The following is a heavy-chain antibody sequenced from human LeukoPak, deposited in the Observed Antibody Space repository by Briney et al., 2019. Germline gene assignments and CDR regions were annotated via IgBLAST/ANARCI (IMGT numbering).Heavy chain of an antibody. Sequence: ASVKVSCKASGGTFSSYAISWVRQAPGQGLEWMGRIIPILGIANYAQKFQGRVTITADKSTSTAYMELSSLRSEDTAEHYCASGVGQQLANAEYFQHWGQGTLVTVSS. CDR3: ASGVGQQLANAEYFQH. V-gene: IGHV1-69*04. J-gene: IGHJ1*01. CDR1: GGTFSSYA. D-gene: IGHD6-13*01. CDR2: IIPILGIA.